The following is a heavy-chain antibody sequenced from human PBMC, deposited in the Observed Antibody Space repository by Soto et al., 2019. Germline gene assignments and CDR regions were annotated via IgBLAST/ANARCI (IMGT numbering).Heavy chain of an antibody. CDR1: GGSISSYY. J-gene: IGHJ5*02. V-gene: IGHV4-59*01. CDR2: IYYSGST. CDR3: ARLLFGAANWFDP. Sequence: SETLSLTCTVSGGSISSYYWSWIRQPPGKGLEWIGYIYYSGSTNYNPSLKSRVTISVDTSKNQFSLKLSSVTAADTAVYYCARLLFGAANWFDPWGQGTLVTVPQ. D-gene: IGHD3-10*01.